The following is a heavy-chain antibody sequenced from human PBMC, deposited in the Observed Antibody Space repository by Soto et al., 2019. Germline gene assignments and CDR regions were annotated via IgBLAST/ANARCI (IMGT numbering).Heavy chain of an antibody. Sequence: EVQLLESGGGLVQPGGSLRLSCAASGFTFSSYAMSWVRQAPGKGLEWVSAISGSGGSTYYADSVMGRFTISRDNSKNTLYLQMNSLRAEDTAVYYCAKVVRGCYYDSSGIYFDYWGQGTLVTVSS. CDR2: ISGSGGST. CDR1: GFTFSSYA. V-gene: IGHV3-23*01. D-gene: IGHD3-22*01. CDR3: AKVVRGCYYDSSGIYFDY. J-gene: IGHJ4*02.